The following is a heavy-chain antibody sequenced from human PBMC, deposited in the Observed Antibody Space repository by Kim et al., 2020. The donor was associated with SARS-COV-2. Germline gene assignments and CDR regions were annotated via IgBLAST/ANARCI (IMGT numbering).Heavy chain of an antibody. V-gene: IGHV1-69*04. J-gene: IGHJ5*02. D-gene: IGHD6-6*01. Sequence: QKFQGGVTLTADKSTSTAYMELSSLRSEDTAVYYCARGPEYSSSSDWFDPWGQGTLVTVSS. CDR3: ARGPEYSSSSDWFDP.